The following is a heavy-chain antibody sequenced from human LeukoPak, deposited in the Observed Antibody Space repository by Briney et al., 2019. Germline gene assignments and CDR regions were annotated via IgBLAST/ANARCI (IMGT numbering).Heavy chain of an antibody. V-gene: IGHV4-38-2*01. Sequence: SETLSLTCAVSGYSISSGYYWGWIRQPPGKGLEWIGSIYHSGSTYYNPSLKSRVTISVDTSKNQFSLKLSSVTAADTAVYYGARHARHAPFDYWGQGTLVTVSS. J-gene: IGHJ4*02. CDR1: GYSISSGYY. D-gene: IGHD2-2*01. CDR3: ARHARHAPFDY. CDR2: IYHSGST.